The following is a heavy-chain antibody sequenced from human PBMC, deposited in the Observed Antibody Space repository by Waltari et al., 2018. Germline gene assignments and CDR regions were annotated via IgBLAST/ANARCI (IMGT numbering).Heavy chain of an antibody. CDR1: SGSISIPDYF. Sequence: QVQLQESGPGLVKPSQTLTLTCDVSSGSISIPDYFWSWIRQAPGKGLEWIGSVSYRGITYYNPSLESRVTMSVDTSKNQFSLKLNPVTAADAAVYYCARTTFVRYFDFWGHGTLVTVSS. V-gene: IGHV4-30-4*01. CDR3: ARTTFVRYFDF. CDR2: VSYRGIT. J-gene: IGHJ4*01. D-gene: IGHD1-1*01.